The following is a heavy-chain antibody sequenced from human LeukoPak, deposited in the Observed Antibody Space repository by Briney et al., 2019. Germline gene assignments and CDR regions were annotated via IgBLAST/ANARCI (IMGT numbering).Heavy chain of an antibody. CDR2: IHSDGSST. J-gene: IGHJ3*02. CDR3: ARGNAHAFDI. CDR1: GFTFSNYW. Sequence: GGSLRLSCAASGFTFSNYWMHWVRQAPGKGLVWVSRIHSDGSSTTSADSVKSRFTISRDNAENTLYLQMNSLRAEDTAVYFCARGNAHAFDIWGQGTMVTVSS. D-gene: IGHD1-1*01. V-gene: IGHV3-74*01.